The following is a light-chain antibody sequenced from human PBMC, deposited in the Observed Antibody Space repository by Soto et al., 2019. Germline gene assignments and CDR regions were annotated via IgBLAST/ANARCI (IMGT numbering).Light chain of an antibody. J-gene: IGLJ6*01. V-gene: IGLV1-44*01. CDR2: RNN. Sequence: QSVLTQPPSTSVTPGQRVTISCSGSSSNIGSHTINWYQQLPGAAPKLLIYRNNQRPSGVPDRFSGSKSGTSASLAITGLQSEDEADYYCAAWDDSLNYVFGTGTQLTVL. CDR3: AAWDDSLNYV. CDR1: SSNIGSHT.